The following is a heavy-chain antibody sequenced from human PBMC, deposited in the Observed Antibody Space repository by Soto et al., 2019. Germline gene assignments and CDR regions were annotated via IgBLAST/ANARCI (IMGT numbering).Heavy chain of an antibody. Sequence: GGSLRLSCAASGFTFINYWMHWVRQAPGKGRVWVSRINGDGRSTTYADSVRGRVTVSRDNAKNTLYLQMNSLRDEDTDVYYCEREVPYNYWGQGTLVTVSS. J-gene: IGHJ4*02. CDR3: EREVPYNY. CDR1: GFTFINYW. CDR2: INGDGRST. D-gene: IGHD1-20*01. V-gene: IGHV3-74*01.